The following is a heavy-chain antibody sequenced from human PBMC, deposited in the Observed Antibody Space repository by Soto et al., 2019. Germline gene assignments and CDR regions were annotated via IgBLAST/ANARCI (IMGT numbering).Heavy chain of an antibody. V-gene: IGHV2-5*02. CDR1: GFSLITSGVG. J-gene: IGHJ4*02. Sequence: QITLKEAGPPLVKPTQTLTLTCSFSGFSLITSGVGVGWIRQPPGKALEWLALIYWDDDKGYSTSLKSRLTITKDTSRNQGVLTMTNMDPADPATYYCAHTMAPRIFDYCGQGTLVTVSS. CDR2: IYWDDDK. CDR3: AHTMAPRIFDY.